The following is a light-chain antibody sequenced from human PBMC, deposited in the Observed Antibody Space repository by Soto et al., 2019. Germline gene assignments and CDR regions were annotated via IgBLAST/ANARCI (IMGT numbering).Light chain of an antibody. CDR1: SSDVGRYNL. CDR2: GIN. V-gene: IGLV2-23*02. J-gene: IGLJ2*01. CDR3: CSFVCSSLLI. Sequence: QSVLTQPASVSGSPGQSITISCTGTSSDVGRYNLVSWYQQLPGKAPKLIIYGINERPSGISDRFSGSKSGDTASLTISGVQHADEADYYSCSFVCSSLLIFCGGTKLTVL.